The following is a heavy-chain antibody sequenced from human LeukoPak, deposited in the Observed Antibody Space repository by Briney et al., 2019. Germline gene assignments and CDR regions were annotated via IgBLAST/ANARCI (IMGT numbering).Heavy chain of an antibody. D-gene: IGHD6-6*01. Sequence: KSSETLSLTCTVHGGSISSYYWSWIRQPPGKGLEWIGYIYYSGSTNYNPSLKSRVTISVDTSKNQFSLKLSSVTAADTAVYYCASLRIAARRVYYYYYMDVWGKGTTVTVSS. CDR2: IYYSGST. CDR3: ASLRIAARRVYYYYYMDV. J-gene: IGHJ6*03. V-gene: IGHV4-59*01. CDR1: GGSISSYY.